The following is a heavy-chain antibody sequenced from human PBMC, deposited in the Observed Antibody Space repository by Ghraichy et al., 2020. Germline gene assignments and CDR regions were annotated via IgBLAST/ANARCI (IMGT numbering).Heavy chain of an antibody. V-gene: IGHV4-31*03. D-gene: IGHD3-22*01. J-gene: IGHJ6*02. CDR2: IYYSGST. Sequence: SETLSLTCTVSGGSISSGGYYWSWIRQHPGKGLEWIGYIYYSGSTHYNPSLKSRVTISVDTSKNQFSLKLSSVTAADTAVYYCARDSYYYDSSGPSPTYYYYGMDVWGQGTTVTVSS. CDR3: ARDSYYYDSSGPSPTYYYYGMDV. CDR1: GGSISSGGYY.